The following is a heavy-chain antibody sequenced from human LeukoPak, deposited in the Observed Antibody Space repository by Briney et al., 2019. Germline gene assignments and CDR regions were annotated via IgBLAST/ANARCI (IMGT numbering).Heavy chain of an antibody. CDR3: ARDLIAAAGTDYYYYYGMDV. V-gene: IGHV3-66*01. Sequence: GGSLRLSCAASGFTVSSNYMSWVRQARGKGLEWVSVIYSGGSTYYADSVKGRFTISRDNSKNTLYLQMNSLRAEDTAVYYCARDLIAAAGTDYYYYYGMDVWGQGTTVTVSS. D-gene: IGHD6-13*01. J-gene: IGHJ6*02. CDR2: IYSGGST. CDR1: GFTVSSNY.